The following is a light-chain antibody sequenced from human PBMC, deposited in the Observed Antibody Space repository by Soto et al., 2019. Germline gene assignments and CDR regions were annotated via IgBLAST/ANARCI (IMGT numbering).Light chain of an antibody. V-gene: IGLV3-21*02. CDR2: DDT. CDR1: KIGFKS. J-gene: IGLJ1*01. CDR3: QVWNSDDHHYV. Sequence: SYELAQPPSVSVAPGQTATITCEGKKIGFKSVNWYQQEPGQAPVLVVYDDTARPSGVPARFSASSSGNTATLTISRVEAGDEADYYCQVWNSDDHHYVFGTGTKVTVL.